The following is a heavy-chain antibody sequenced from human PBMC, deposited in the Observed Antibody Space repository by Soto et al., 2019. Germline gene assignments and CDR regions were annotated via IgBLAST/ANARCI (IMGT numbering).Heavy chain of an antibody. D-gene: IGHD6-13*01. CDR1: GGSISSYY. CDR3: ARGGSSWHFDY. CDR2: IYYSGST. J-gene: IGHJ4*02. V-gene: IGHV4-59*01. Sequence: SETLSLTCTVSGGSISSYYWSWIRQPPGKGLEWIGYIYYSGSTNYNPSLKSRVTISVDTSKNQFSLKLSSVTAADTAVYYCARGGSSWHFDYWGQGTLVTVSS.